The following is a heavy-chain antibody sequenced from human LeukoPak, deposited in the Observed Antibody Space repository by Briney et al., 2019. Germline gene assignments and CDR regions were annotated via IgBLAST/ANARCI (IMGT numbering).Heavy chain of an antibody. D-gene: IGHD6-13*01. V-gene: IGHV3-9*01. Sequence: GGSLRLSCAASGFTFDDYAMLWVRQAPGKGLEGVSGISWNSCSIGYADSVKGRFTISRDNAKNSLYLQMNSLRAEDTALYYCAKDIFGQQLVAFDYWGQGTLVTVSS. CDR1: GFTFDDYA. CDR3: AKDIFGQQLVAFDY. CDR2: ISWNSCSI. J-gene: IGHJ4*02.